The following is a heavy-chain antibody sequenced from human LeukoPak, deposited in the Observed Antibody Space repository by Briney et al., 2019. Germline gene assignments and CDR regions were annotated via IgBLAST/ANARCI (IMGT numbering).Heavy chain of an antibody. CDR3: ARGLATHVAPRDY. Sequence: PGGSLRLSCAASGFTFSSYSMNWVRQAPGKGLEWVSSISSSSSYIYYADSVKGRFTISRDNAKNSLYLQMNSLRAEDTAVYYCARGLATHVAPRDYWGQGTLVAVSS. J-gene: IGHJ4*02. V-gene: IGHV3-21*01. CDR2: ISSSSSYI. CDR1: GFTFSSYS. D-gene: IGHD5-24*01.